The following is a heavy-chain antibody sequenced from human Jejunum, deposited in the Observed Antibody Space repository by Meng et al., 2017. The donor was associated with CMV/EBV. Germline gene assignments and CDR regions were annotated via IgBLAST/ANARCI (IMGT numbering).Heavy chain of an antibody. Sequence: TWRSYEMDWVRQAPGKGLEWVSFIHYAGSVSYYAESVKGRFTISRDNAKNSIYLQMNSLRAEDTAVYYCARDGFDFRSGNHDAYDVWGRGTMVTVSS. J-gene: IGHJ3*01. CDR3: ARDGFDFRSGNHDAYDV. D-gene: IGHD3-3*01. CDR2: IHYAGSVS. V-gene: IGHV3-48*03. CDR1: TWRSYE.